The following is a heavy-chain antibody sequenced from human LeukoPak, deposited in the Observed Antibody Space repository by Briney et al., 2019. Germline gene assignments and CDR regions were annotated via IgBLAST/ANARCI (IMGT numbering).Heavy chain of an antibody. V-gene: IGHV1-2*02. CDR3: ATMGAKTFDH. CDR2: IKPYTGST. J-gene: IGHJ4*02. Sequence: ASVKVSCKASGYPFTDYYMHWVRQAPGQGLEWMGWIKPYTGSTSYAQKFQGRVTMTRDTSISTAYMDVTTLRSDDTAVYYCATMGAKTFDHWGQGTLVTVSS. CDR1: GYPFTDYY. D-gene: IGHD1-26*01.